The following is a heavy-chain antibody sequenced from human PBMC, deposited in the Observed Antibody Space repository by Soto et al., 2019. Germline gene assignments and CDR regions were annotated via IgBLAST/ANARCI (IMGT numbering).Heavy chain of an antibody. CDR3: ARDSSLYCSGGRCYVDY. CDR1: GFTFSDYY. V-gene: IGHV3-11*01. CDR2: ISSSGSTI. J-gene: IGHJ4*02. Sequence: PGGSLRLSCAASGFTFSDYYISWIRQAPGKGLEWVSDISSSGSTIYYADSVKGRFTISRDNAKNSLFLQMNGLRAEDTAVYYCARDSSLYCSGGRCYVDYWGQGTLVTVSS. D-gene: IGHD2-15*01.